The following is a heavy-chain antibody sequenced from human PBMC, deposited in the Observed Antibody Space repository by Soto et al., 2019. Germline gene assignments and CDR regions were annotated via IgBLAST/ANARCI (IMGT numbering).Heavy chain of an antibody. J-gene: IGHJ5*01. CDR3: VRLIGNSWLDY. CDR1: GDSVSSDSVT. CDR2: TYYRSKWYS. D-gene: IGHD2-8*01. Sequence: SQTLSLTCAISGDSVSSDSVTWNWIRQSPSRGLEWLGRTYYRSKWYSDYALSVKSRVTINADMSKNQVSLQLNSVTPEDSAVYNCVRLIGNSWLDYWGQGTLVTVSS. V-gene: IGHV6-1*01.